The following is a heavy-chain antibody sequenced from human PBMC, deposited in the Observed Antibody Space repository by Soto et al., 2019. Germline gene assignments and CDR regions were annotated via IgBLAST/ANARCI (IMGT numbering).Heavy chain of an antibody. CDR1: GGTFSSYA. CDR3: ARASGFGVWFDP. V-gene: IGHV1-69*13. CDR2: IIPIFGIA. D-gene: IGHD3-10*01. Sequence: SVKVSCKASGGTFSSYAISWVRQAPGQGLEWMGGIIPIFGIANYAQKFQGRVTITADESTSTAYMELSSLRSEDTAVYYCARASGFGVWFDPWGQGTLVTVSS. J-gene: IGHJ5*02.